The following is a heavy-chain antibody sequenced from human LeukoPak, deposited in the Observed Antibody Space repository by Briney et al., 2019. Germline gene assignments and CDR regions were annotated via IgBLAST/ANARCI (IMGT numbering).Heavy chain of an antibody. D-gene: IGHD3-9*01. Sequence: GGSLRLSCAASGFTFSSYAMSWVCQVPGKGLEWVSAISGSGGSTYYADSVKGRFTISRDNSKNTLYLQMNSLRAEDTAVYYCAKIPTHYDILTGEVYYFDYWGQGTLVTVSS. J-gene: IGHJ4*02. CDR2: ISGSGGST. CDR3: AKIPTHYDILTGEVYYFDY. V-gene: IGHV3-23*01. CDR1: GFTFSSYA.